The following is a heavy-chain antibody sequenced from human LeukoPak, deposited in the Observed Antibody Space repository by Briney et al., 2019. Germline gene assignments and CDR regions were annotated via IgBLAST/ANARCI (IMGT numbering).Heavy chain of an antibody. CDR2: ISSSSRTI. D-gene: IGHD3-9*01. CDR3: ARHLRHFVWLSRFAY. J-gene: IGHJ4*02. V-gene: IGHV3-48*04. CDR1: GFTFSSYS. Sequence: PGGSLRLSCAASGFTFSSYSMNWVRQAPGQGLDWVSYISSSSRTIYYADSVKGRFTISRENGKNSRYLQMNSLRAEDTARDYCARHLRHFVWLSRFAYWGQGTLVTVPS.